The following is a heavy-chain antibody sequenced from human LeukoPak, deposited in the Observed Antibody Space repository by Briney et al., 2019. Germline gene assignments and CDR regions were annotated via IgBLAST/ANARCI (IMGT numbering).Heavy chain of an antibody. CDR2: IYTSGST. V-gene: IGHV4-4*07. J-gene: IGHJ6*02. D-gene: IGHD3-3*01. CDR1: GGSISSYY. CDR3: ARDTIFGVGSYYYYGMDV. Sequence: SETLSLTCTVSGGSISSYYWSWIRQPAGKGLGWIGRIYTSGSTNYNPSLKSRVTMSVDTSKNQFSLKLSSVTAADTAVYYCARDTIFGVGSYYYYGMDVWGQGTTVTVSS.